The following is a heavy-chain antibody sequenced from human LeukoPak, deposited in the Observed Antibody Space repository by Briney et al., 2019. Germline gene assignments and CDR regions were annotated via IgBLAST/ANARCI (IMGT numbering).Heavy chain of an antibody. Sequence: PSETLSLTCTVSGGSISSGSYYWSWIRQPAGKEVEWIGSIYYSGSTYYNPSLKSRVTIAVDTSKNQFSLKLSSVTAADTAVYYCARDGSSSGWYGGCWGQGTLVTVSS. D-gene: IGHD6-19*01. CDR2: IYYSGST. J-gene: IGHJ4*02. CDR1: GGSISSGSYY. CDR3: ARDGSSSGWYGGC. V-gene: IGHV4-39*07.